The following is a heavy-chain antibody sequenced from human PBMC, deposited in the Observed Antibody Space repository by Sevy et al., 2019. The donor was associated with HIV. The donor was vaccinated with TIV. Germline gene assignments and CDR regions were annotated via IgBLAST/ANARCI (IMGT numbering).Heavy chain of an antibody. CDR2: ISSSSSYI. CDR1: GFTFSSYS. Sequence: GGSLRLSCAASGFTFSSYSMNWVRQAPGKGLEWISSISSSSSYIYYADSVKGRFTISRDNAKNSLYLQMNSLTAEDTAVYYCARDAEASLSHPRYSYGRLFDYWGQGTMVTVSS. D-gene: IGHD5-18*01. V-gene: IGHV3-21*01. CDR3: ARDAEASLSHPRYSYGRLFDY. J-gene: IGHJ4*02.